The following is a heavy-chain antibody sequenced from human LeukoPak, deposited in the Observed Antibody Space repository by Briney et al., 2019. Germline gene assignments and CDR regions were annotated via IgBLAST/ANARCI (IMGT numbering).Heavy chain of an antibody. CDR3: ARAHPGYSNLFDY. J-gene: IGHJ4*02. Sequence: PGGSLRLSCAASGFTVSSNYMSWVRQAPGKGLEWVSVLYSGGSTYYADSVKGRFTISRHNSKNTLYLQMNSLRVEDTAVYYCARAHPGYSNLFDYWGQGTLVTVSS. CDR2: LYSGGST. V-gene: IGHV3-53*04. D-gene: IGHD5-12*01. CDR1: GFTVSSNY.